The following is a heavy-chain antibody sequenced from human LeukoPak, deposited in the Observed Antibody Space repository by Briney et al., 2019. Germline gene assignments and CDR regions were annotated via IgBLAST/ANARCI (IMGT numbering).Heavy chain of an antibody. CDR3: AKAQYYDFWSGTDV. CDR2: ISSSGSTI. Sequence: GGSLRLSCAASGFTFSSYEMNWVRQAPGKGLEWVSYISSSGSTIYYADSVKGRFTISRDNSKNTLFLQMNSLRAEDTAVYYCAKAQYYDFWSGTDVWGKGTTVTVSS. D-gene: IGHD3-3*01. J-gene: IGHJ6*04. CDR1: GFTFSSYE. V-gene: IGHV3-48*03.